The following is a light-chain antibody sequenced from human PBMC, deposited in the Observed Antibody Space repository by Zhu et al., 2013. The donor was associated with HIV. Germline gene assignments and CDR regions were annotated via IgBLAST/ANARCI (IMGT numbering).Light chain of an antibody. Sequence: AIQLTQSPHSLSASVGDRVTITCRASQGISSALAWYQQKPGKAPNLLIYDAASLESGVSSRFSGSGSGTDFTLTISSLQPEDFATYYCQQFNNYPLTFGGGTKVEIK. CDR1: QGISSA. CDR3: QQFNNYPLT. J-gene: IGKJ4*01. CDR2: DAA. V-gene: IGKV1D-13*01.